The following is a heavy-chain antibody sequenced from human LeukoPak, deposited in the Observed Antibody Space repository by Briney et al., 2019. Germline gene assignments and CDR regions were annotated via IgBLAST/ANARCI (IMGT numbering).Heavy chain of an antibody. D-gene: IGHD6-13*01. Sequence: SETLSLTCTVSGGSISSYYWSWIRQPPGRGLEWIGYIYYSGSTNYNPSLKSRVTISVDTSKTQFSLKLSSVTAADTAVYYCARAVAAAGYYFDYWGQGTLVTVSS. V-gene: IGHV4-59*01. J-gene: IGHJ4*02. CDR2: IYYSGST. CDR1: GGSISSYY. CDR3: ARAVAAAGYYFDY.